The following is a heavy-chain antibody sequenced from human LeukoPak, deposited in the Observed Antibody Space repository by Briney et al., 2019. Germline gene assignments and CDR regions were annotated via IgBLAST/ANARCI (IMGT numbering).Heavy chain of an antibody. J-gene: IGHJ5*02. CDR2: ISRHGST. D-gene: IGHD6-19*01. CDR3: ARIPGAGYSNGWYRFDP. V-gene: IGHV4-34*01. CDR1: GGSFSDYY. Sequence: PSETPSLTCAVYGGSFSDYYWSWIRQPPGKGLEWIGEISRHGSTNYNPSLKSRVTISIDASKNQFSLNLRSVTAADTALYYCARIPGAGYSNGWYRFDPWGQGTLVTVSS.